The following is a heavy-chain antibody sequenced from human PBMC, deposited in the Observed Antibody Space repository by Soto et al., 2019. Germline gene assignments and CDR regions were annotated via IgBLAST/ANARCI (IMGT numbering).Heavy chain of an antibody. CDR1: GCTLTELS. J-gene: IGHJ4*02. Sequence: GXSVKVSCKVSGCTLTELSMHWVRQAPGKXVEWMGGFEQXDGKTXSAKQFTGTVXXTEDTYTXXXYMQLRSMRSEDNAVYYCVAGGTRWLQSPFDYWGQGTLVTVSS. D-gene: IGHD1-1*01. CDR2: FEQXDGKT. CDR3: VAGGTRWLQSPFDY. V-gene: IGHV1-24*01.